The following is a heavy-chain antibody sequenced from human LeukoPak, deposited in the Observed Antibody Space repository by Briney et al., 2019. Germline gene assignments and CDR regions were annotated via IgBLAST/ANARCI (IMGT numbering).Heavy chain of an antibody. CDR2: IYYSGST. Sequence: SETLSLTCTVSGGSISSSSYYWGWIRQPPGKGLEWIGSIYYSGSTYYNPSLKSRVTISVDTSKNQFSLKLSSVTAADTAVYYCARVGRSGSYYSGDAFDIWGQGTMVTVSS. CDR1: GGSISSSSYY. D-gene: IGHD3-10*01. CDR3: ARVGRSGSYYSGDAFDI. V-gene: IGHV4-39*07. J-gene: IGHJ3*02.